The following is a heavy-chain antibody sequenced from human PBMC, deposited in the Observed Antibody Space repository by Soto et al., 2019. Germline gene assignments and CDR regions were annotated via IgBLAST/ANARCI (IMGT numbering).Heavy chain of an antibody. CDR1: GFTFSSYS. Sequence: GGSLRLSCAASGFTFSSYSMNWVRQAPGKGLEWVSSISSSSSYIYYADSVKGRFTISRDNAKNSLYLQMNSLRAEDTAVYYCASLVTSGWYIGYWGQGTLVTVSS. D-gene: IGHD6-19*01. CDR2: ISSSSSYI. CDR3: ASLVTSGWYIGY. J-gene: IGHJ4*02. V-gene: IGHV3-21*01.